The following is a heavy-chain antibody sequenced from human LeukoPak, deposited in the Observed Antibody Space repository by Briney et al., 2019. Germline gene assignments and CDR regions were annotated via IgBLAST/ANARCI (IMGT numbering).Heavy chain of an antibody. CDR1: GFTFDDYG. CDR3: ARDFSPNH. D-gene: IGHD3-3*01. J-gene: IGHJ4*02. V-gene: IGHV3-7*01. Sequence: PGGSLRLSCAASGFTFDDYGMSWVRQAPGKGLEWVANIKQDGSEKYYVDSVKGRFTISRDNAKNSLYLQMNSLRAEDTAVYYCARDFSPNHWGQGTLVTVSS. CDR2: IKQDGSEK.